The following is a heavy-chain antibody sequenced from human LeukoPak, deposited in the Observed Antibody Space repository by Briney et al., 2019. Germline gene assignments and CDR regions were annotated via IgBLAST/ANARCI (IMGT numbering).Heavy chain of an antibody. V-gene: IGHV3-7*01. J-gene: IGHJ4*02. Sequence: GGSLRLSCAASGFTFSSQWMSWVRQAPGKGLEWVANIKEDGSEKSYVDSVKGRFTISRDNAKNSLYLQMNSLRAEDTAVYYCARGYDIVVVVAATGLDYWGQGTLVTVSS. D-gene: IGHD2-15*01. CDR3: ARGYDIVVVVAATGLDY. CDR1: GFTFSSQW. CDR2: IKEDGSEK.